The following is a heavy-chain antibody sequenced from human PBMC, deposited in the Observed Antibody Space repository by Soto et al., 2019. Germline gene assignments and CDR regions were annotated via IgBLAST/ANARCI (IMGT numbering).Heavy chain of an antibody. D-gene: IGHD2-15*01. J-gene: IGHJ4*02. Sequence: GESLKISCKGSGYSFTSYWIGWVRQMPGKGLEWMGIIYPGDSDTRYSPSFQGQVTISADKSISTAYLQWSSLKASDTAMYYCARSTLEYCSGGSCYPYYFDYWGQGTLVTVSS. CDR3: ARSTLEYCSGGSCYPYYFDY. CDR1: GYSFTSYW. CDR2: IYPGDSDT. V-gene: IGHV5-51*01.